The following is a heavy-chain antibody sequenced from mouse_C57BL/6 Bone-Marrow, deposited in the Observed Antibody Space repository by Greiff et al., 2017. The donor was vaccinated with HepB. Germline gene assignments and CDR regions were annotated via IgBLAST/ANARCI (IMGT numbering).Heavy chain of an antibody. CDR2: IDPSASYT. D-gene: IGHD2-10*02. J-gene: IGHJ1*03. CDR1: GYTFTSYW. CDR3: TRYGNYWYFDG. V-gene: IGHV1-69*01. Sequence: QVQLQQPGAELVMPGASVKLSCKASGYTFTSYWMHWVKQRPGQGLEWIGEIDPSASYTNYNQKFKGKSTLTADKSSSTDYMQLSSLTSEDSAVYYCTRYGNYWYFDGWGTETTVTVSS.